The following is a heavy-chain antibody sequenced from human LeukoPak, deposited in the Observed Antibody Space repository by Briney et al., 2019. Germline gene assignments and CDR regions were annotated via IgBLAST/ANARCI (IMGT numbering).Heavy chain of an antibody. J-gene: IGHJ4*02. D-gene: IGHD6-19*01. CDR3: ASSSGWYLSSDY. Sequence: GGSLRLSCAASGFTFSSYSMNWVRQAPGKGLEWVSSISSSSSYIYYADSVKGRFTISRDNSKNMLYLQMNSLRAEDTAVYYCASSSGWYLSSDYWGQGTLVTVSS. V-gene: IGHV3-21*06. CDR1: GFTFSSYS. CDR2: ISSSSSYI.